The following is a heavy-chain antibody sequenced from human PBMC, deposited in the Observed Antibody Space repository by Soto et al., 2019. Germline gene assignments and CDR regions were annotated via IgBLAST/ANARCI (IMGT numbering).Heavy chain of an antibody. CDR2: ISAYNDKT. V-gene: IGHV1-18*04. CDR1: GYTFTSYG. Sequence: QVQLVQSGAEVKKPGASVRVSCKASGYTFTSYGVSWVRQAPGHGLERMGWISAYNDKTNYEQTHQGRVTMTTDPSTNTPYTGLRRIKSDDPAVYYCARDGYGAYCDYRGQATLVTVSS. CDR3: ARDGYGAYCDY. J-gene: IGHJ4*02. D-gene: IGHD2-8*01.